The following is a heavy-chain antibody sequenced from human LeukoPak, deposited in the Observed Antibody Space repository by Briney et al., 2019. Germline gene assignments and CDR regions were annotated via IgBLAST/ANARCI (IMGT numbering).Heavy chain of an antibody. J-gene: IGHJ5*02. V-gene: IGHV1-18*01. CDR2: ISAYNGNT. CDR1: GYTFTSYG. CDR3: AQLRDIRRGDWFDP. Sequence: ASVKVSCKASGYTFTSYGISRVRQAPGQGLEWMGWISAYNGNTNYAQKLQGRVTMTTDTSTSTAYMELRSLRSDDTAVYYCAQLRDIRRGDWFDPWGQGTLVTVSS. D-gene: IGHD1-1*01.